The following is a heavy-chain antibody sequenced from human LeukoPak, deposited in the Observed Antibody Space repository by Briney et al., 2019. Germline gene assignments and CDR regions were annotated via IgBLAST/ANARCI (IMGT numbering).Heavy chain of an antibody. D-gene: IGHD6-13*01. J-gene: IGHJ4*02. CDR2: IYYSGST. CDR3: ARETIAAAGKGFFDY. V-gene: IGHV4-59*12. Sequence: SETLSLTCTVSGGSISSYYWSWIRQPPGKGLEWIGYIYYSGSTNYNPSLKSRVTISVDTSKNQFSLKLSSVTAADTAVYYCARETIAAAGKGFFDYWGQGTLVTVSS. CDR1: GGSISSYY.